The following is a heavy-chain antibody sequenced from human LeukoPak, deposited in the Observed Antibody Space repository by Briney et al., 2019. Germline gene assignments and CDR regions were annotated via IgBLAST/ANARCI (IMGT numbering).Heavy chain of an antibody. V-gene: IGHV4-39*02. CDR2: IYYSGII. J-gene: IGHJ4*02. D-gene: IGHD6-19*01. CDR1: GGSISSSTYY. CDR3: ASSFYSTGWYSGY. Sequence: SETLSLTCTVSGGSISSSTYYWGWIRQPPGKGLEWIGSIYYSGIIYHNPSLKNRVTISVDTSENHFSLNLNSVTAADTAVYYCASSFYSTGWYSGYWGQGTLVTVSS.